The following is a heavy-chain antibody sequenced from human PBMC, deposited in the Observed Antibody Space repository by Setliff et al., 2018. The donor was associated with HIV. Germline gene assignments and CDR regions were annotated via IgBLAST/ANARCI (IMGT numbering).Heavy chain of an antibody. CDR2: TRNKVNSYTT. CDR3: AKRVVTHYMDV. Sequence: GGSLRLSCAASGFTFSDHYMDWVRQAPGKGLEWVCRTRNKVNSYTTEYAASVKGRFTISRDDSKNSLYLQMNSLKTADTAVYYCAKRVVTHYMDVWGKGTTVTVSS. CDR1: GFTFSDHY. D-gene: IGHD3-10*01. V-gene: IGHV3-72*01. J-gene: IGHJ6*03.